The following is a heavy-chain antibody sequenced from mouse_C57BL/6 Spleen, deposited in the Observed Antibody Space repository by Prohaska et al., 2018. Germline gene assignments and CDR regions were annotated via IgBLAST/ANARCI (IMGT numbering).Heavy chain of an antibody. J-gene: IGHJ3*01. V-gene: IGHV1-18*01. CDR2: INPNNGGT. D-gene: IGHD1-1*01. Sequence: HGKSLEWIGYINPNNGGTIYNQKFKGKATLTVDKSSSTAYMELRSLTSEDTAVYYCARPFYYYGSSYGFAYWGQGTLVTVSA. CDR3: ARPFYYYGSSYGFAY.